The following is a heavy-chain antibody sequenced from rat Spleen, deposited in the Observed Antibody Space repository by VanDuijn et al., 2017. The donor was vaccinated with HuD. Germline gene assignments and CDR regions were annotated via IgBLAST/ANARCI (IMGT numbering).Heavy chain of an antibody. D-gene: IGHD5-1*01. CDR2: ISYDGSST. Sequence: EVQLVESGGGLVQPGRSLKLSCAASGFTFSDFNMAWVRQAPKKGLEWVASISYDGSSTYYRDSVKGRFTISRDNAKSTLYLQMDSLRSEDTATYYCATTPGRPFAYWGQGTLVTVSS. CDR3: ATTPGRPFAY. V-gene: IGHV5-7*01. CDR1: GFTFSDFN. J-gene: IGHJ3*01.